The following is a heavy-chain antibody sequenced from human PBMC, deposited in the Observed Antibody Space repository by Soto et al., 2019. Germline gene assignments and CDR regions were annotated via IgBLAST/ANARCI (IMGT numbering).Heavy chain of an antibody. CDR3: ANIVGAYGWFDP. Sequence: QLQLQESGPGLVKPSETLSLTCTVSGGSISSSSYYWGWIRQPPGKGLEWIGNIYYSGSTYYNPSLKSRVTISVDTSKNQFSLKLSSVTAADTAVYSCANIVGAYGWFDPWGQGTLVTVSS. CDR2: IYYSGST. J-gene: IGHJ5*02. V-gene: IGHV4-39*01. CDR1: GGSISSSSYY. D-gene: IGHD1-26*01.